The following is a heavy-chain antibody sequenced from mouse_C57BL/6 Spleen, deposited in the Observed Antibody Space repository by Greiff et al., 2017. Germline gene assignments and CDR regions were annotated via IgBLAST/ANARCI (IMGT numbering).Heavy chain of an antibody. CDR2: IDPSDSET. V-gene: IGHV1-52*01. Sequence: QVQLKQPGAELVRPGSSVKLSCKASGYTFTSYWMHWVKQRPIQGLEWIGNIDPSDSETHYNQKFKDKATLTVDKSSSTAYMQLSSLASEDSAVYYCARLGGTGTAYWGQGTLVTVSA. CDR1: GYTFTSYW. J-gene: IGHJ3*01. CDR3: ARLGGTGTAY. D-gene: IGHD4-1*01.